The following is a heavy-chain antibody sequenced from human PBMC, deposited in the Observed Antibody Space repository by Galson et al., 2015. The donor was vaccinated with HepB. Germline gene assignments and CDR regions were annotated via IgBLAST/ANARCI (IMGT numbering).Heavy chain of an antibody. CDR2: ISSSGSTK. CDR1: GFTFSSYS. J-gene: IGHJ4*02. V-gene: IGHV3-48*04. D-gene: IGHD3-3*01. CDR3: ARAPHPRFWSGYADY. Sequence: SLRLSCAASGFTFSSYSMNWVRQAPGKGLEWVSYISSSGSTKNYADSVKGRFTISRDSAKNSLHLQMNSLRAEDTAVYYCARAPHPRFWSGYADYWGQGTLVTVSS.